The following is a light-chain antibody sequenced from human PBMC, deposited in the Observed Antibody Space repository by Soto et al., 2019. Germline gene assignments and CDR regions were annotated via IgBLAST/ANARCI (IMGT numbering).Light chain of an antibody. J-gene: IGKJ1*01. CDR1: QTISTW. V-gene: IGKV1-5*01. CDR3: QQYNSYSWT. CDR2: DAS. Sequence: DIQVTQSPPTLSASVGDRVTITCRASQTISTWMAWYQQKPGKAPKVLIYDASSLESGVPSRFSGSGSGTEFTLTISSLQPDDFATYYCQQYNSYSWTFGQGTKVDI.